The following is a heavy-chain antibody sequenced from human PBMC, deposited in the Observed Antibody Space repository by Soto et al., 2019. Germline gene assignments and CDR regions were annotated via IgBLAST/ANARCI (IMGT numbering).Heavy chain of an antibody. CDR1: GASVSSGNYY. V-gene: IGHV4-61*01. CDR3: ARLPVLVTAIWFDP. J-gene: IGHJ5*02. CDR2: IYYSGGT. Sequence: QVQLQESGPGLVKPSETLSLTCTVSGASVSSGNYYWSWIRQPPGKGLEWIGHIYYSGGTNYNPSLKSRVTISLDTSKNQFSLKLSSVTAADTAVYYCARLPVLVTAIWFDPWGQGTLVTVSS. D-gene: IGHD2-21*02.